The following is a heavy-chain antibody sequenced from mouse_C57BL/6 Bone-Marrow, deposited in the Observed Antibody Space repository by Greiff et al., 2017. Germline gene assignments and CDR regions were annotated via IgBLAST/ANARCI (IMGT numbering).Heavy chain of an antibody. CDR2: IYPRSGNT. CDR3: ARGYCDV. CDR1: GYTFTSYG. J-gene: IGHJ1*03. V-gene: IGHV1-81*01. Sequence: QVQLQQSGAELARPGASVKLSCKASGYTFTSYGISWVKQRPGQGLEWIGEIYPRSGNTYYTEKFKGKATLTADKSSSTAYMELRSLTSEDSAVYFCARGYCDVWGTGTTVTVSS.